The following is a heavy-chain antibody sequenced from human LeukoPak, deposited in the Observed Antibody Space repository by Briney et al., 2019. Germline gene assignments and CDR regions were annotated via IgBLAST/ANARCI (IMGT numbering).Heavy chain of an antibody. CDR2: LSAIGGST. V-gene: IGHV3-23*01. D-gene: IGHD2-15*01. CDR3: AKDDGSGSYYFDS. CDR1: GFTFSNYV. J-gene: IGHJ4*02. Sequence: PGGSLRLSCAASGFTFSNYVMSWVRQAPGKGLEWVAGLSAIGGSTFYADSVKGRFTVSRDNSKNTLYLQMNSLRVEETAVYYCAKDDGSGSYYFDSWGQGTLVTVSS.